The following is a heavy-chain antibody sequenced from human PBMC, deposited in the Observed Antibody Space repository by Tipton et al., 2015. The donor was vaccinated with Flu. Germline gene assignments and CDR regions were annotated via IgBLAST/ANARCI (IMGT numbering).Heavy chain of an antibody. V-gene: IGHV4-30-4*01. J-gene: IGHJ6*02. CDR3: ARAAVVTGPAYYYYGMDV. CDR2: IYYSGST. Sequence: TLSLTCTVSGGSISSGDYYWSWIRQPPGKGLEWIGYIYYSGSTYYNPSLKSRVTISVDTSKNQFSLKLSSVTAADTAVYYCARAAVVTGPAYYYYGMDVWGQGTPVTVSS. D-gene: IGHD2-21*02. CDR1: GGSISSGDYY.